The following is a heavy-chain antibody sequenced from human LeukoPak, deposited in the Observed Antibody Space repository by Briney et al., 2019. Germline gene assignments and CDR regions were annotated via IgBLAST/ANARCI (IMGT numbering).Heavy chain of an antibody. Sequence: PSETLSLTCTVSGGSMSSYYWSWIRQPPGKGLEWIGYIYYSGSTNYNPSLKSRVTISVDTSKNQFTLKLSSVTAADTAVYYCARGCYGWLPFDYWGQGTLVTVSS. V-gene: IGHV4-59*01. J-gene: IGHJ4*02. CDR2: IYYSGST. CDR3: ARGCYGWLPFDY. D-gene: IGHD3-16*01. CDR1: GGSMSSYY.